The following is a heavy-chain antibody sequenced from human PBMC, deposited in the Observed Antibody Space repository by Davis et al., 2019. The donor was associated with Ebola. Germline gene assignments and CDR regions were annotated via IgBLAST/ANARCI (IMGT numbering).Heavy chain of an antibody. CDR3: ARGPYCSSTSCYGGPFYYYYYGMDV. D-gene: IGHD2-2*01. CDR2: IYHSGST. J-gene: IGHJ6*02. V-gene: IGHV4-30-2*01. CDR1: GGSISSGGYS. Sequence: SETLSLTCAVSGGSISSGGYSWSWIRQPPGKGLEWIGYIYHSGSTYYNPSLKSRVTISVDRSKNQFSLKLSSVTAADTAVYYCARGPYCSSTSCYGGPFYYYYYGMDVWGQGTTVTVSS.